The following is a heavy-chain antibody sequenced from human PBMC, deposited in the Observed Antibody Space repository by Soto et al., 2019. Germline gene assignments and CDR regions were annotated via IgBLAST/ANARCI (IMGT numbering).Heavy chain of an antibody. Sequence: ASVKVSCKASGYTFPSYGISWVRQAPGQGLEWMGWISAYNGNTNYAQKLQGRVTMTTDTATSTAYMELRSLRSDDTAVYCCARDRGSGYDSGGGMDVWGQGTTVTVSS. V-gene: IGHV1-18*01. J-gene: IGHJ6*02. CDR2: ISAYNGNT. CDR3: ARDRGSGYDSGGGMDV. CDR1: GYTFPSYG. D-gene: IGHD5-12*01.